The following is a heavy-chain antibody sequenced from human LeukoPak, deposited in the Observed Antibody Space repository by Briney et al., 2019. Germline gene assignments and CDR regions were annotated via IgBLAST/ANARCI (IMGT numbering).Heavy chain of an antibody. CDR1: GGTXSSYA. J-gene: IGHJ4*02. CDR3: ARASGRFDWLSMYYFDY. V-gene: IGHV1-69*13. D-gene: IGHD3-9*01. Sequence: SVKVSCKASGGTXSSYAISWVRQAPGQGLDWMGGIISIFGTANYAQKFQGRVTITADESTSTAYMELSSLRSEDTAVYYCARASGRFDWLSMYYFDYWGQGTLVTVSS. CDR2: IISIFGTA.